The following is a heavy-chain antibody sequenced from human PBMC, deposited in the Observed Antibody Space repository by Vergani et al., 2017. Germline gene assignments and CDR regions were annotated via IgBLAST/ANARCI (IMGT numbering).Heavy chain of an antibody. Sequence: EVQLVESGGGLIQPGGSLRLSCAASGFTVSSNYMSWVRQAPGKGLEWVSVIYSGGSTYYADSVKGRFTISRDNSKNTLYLQMNSLRAEETAVYYCARGTYYDSSGYPVDYWGQGTLVTVSS. J-gene: IGHJ4*02. CDR1: GFTVSSNY. CDR3: ARGTYYDSSGYPVDY. CDR2: IYSGGST. D-gene: IGHD3-22*01. V-gene: IGHV3-53*01.